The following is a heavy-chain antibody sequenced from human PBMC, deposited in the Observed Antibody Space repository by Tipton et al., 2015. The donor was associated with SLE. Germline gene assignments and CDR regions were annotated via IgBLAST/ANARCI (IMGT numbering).Heavy chain of an antibody. CDR3: ARRSRQQLVFDF. Sequence: QLVQSGAEVKKPGESLKISCKASGYTFTDSWIGWVRQMPEKGLEYMGVIYTTDSDTRYSPSLRGQVTISVDKSISTAFLQWSSLKASDPAMYYCARRSRQQLVFDFWGQGTLVTVSS. CDR1: GYTFTDSW. V-gene: IGHV5-51*03. CDR2: IYTTDSDT. J-gene: IGHJ4*02. D-gene: IGHD6-13*01.